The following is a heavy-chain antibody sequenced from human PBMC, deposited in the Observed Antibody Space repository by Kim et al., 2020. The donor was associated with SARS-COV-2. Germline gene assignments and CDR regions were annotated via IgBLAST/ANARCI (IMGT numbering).Heavy chain of an antibody. Sequence: SLTSRVTISVDTSKNQFSLKLSSVTAADTAVYYCARGRYSSRDYYYGMDVWGQGTTVTVSS. J-gene: IGHJ6*02. CDR3: ARGRYSSRDYYYGMDV. D-gene: IGHD6-19*01. V-gene: IGHV4-34*01.